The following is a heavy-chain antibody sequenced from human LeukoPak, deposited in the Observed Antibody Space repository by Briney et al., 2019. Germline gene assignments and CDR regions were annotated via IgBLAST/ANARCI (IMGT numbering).Heavy chain of an antibody. CDR2: IKQDGSEK. J-gene: IGHJ6*02. Sequence: GGSLRLSCAASGFTFSSYWMSWVRQAPGKGLEWVANIKQDGSEKYYVDSVKGRFTISRDNAKNSLYLQMNSLRAEDTAVYYCARDTRLYGDYYYGMDVWGQGTTVTVSS. V-gene: IGHV3-7*01. CDR1: GFTFSSYW. D-gene: IGHD4-17*01. CDR3: ARDTRLYGDYYYGMDV.